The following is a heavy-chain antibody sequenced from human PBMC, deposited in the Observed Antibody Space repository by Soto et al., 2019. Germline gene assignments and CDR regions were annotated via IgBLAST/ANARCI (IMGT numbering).Heavy chain of an antibody. CDR2: INPNSGGT. J-gene: IGHJ5*02. CDR3: ARGSRPPYYYDSSGYHWFDP. Sequence: ASVKVSCKASGYTFTGYYMHWVRQAPGQGLEWMGWINPNSGGTNYAQKFQGWVTMTRDTSISTAYMELSRLRSDDTAVYYCARGSRPPYYYDSSGYHWFDPWGQGTLVTVAS. V-gene: IGHV1-2*04. CDR1: GYTFTGYY. D-gene: IGHD3-22*01.